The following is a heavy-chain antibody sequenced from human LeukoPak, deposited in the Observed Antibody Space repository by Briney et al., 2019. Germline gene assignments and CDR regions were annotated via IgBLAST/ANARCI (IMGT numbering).Heavy chain of an antibody. CDR1: GFTFSGYW. CDR2: ITGDGSSP. J-gene: IGHJ2*01. V-gene: IGHV3-74*01. D-gene: IGHD4-17*01. CDR3: ARDTGWYFDL. Sequence: GGSLRLSCAASGFTFSGYWMHWVRQVPGKGLVWVSRITGDGSSPTYADSVKGRFTISRDNAKNTVFLQMISLRAEDTAVYYCARDTGWYFDLWGRGTLVTVSS.